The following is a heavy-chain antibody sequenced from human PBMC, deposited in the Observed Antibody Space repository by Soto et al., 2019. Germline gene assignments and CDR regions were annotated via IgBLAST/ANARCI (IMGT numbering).Heavy chain of an antibody. J-gene: IGHJ4*02. V-gene: IGHV3-15*01. CDR1: GFTFSNAW. Sequence: VGSLRLSCAASGFTFSNAWMSWVRQAPGKGLEWIGRIKTNSDGGTVDYASPVKGRFTISRDDSKSMLYLDLNSLKTEDTGVYFCATVSCAPTSCYAPLDYWGKGTLVTVSS. CDR2: IKTNSDGGTV. CDR3: ATVSCAPTSCYAPLDY. D-gene: IGHD2-2*01.